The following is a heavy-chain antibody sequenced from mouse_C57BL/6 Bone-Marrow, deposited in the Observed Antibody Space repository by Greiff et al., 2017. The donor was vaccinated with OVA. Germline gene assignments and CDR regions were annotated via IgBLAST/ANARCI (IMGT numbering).Heavy chain of an antibody. V-gene: IGHV5-12*01. CDR2: ISNGGGST. J-gene: IGHJ4*01. CDR1: GFTFSDYY. D-gene: IGHD2-1*01. Sequence: EVQLVESGGGLVQPGGSLKLSCAASGFTFSDYYMYWVRQTPEKRLEWVAYISNGGGSTYYPDTVKGRFTISRDNAKNTLYLQMSRLKSEDTAMYYCARQGNYDYYAMDYWGQGTSVTVSS. CDR3: ARQGNYDYYAMDY.